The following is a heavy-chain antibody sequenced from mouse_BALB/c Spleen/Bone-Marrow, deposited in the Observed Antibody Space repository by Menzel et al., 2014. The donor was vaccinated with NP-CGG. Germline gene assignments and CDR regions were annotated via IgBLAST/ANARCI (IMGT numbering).Heavy chain of an antibody. CDR2: IYPGDGDT. V-gene: IGHV1-82*01. J-gene: IGHJ2*01. Sequence: VQLQQSGPELVKPGASVKISCKASGYAFSSSWMNWVKQRPGQGLEWIGRIYPGDGDTNYNGKFKGKSTLTADKSSSTAYFQFSSLTSVDSAVYFCVRGGNCRFDYWGQGSTLTVSS. D-gene: IGHD2-1*01. CDR1: GYAFSSSW. CDR3: VRGGNCRFDY.